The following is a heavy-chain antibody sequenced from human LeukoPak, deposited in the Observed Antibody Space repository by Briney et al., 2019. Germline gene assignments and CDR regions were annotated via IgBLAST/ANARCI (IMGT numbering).Heavy chain of an antibody. D-gene: IGHD5-12*01. V-gene: IGHV3-30*04. J-gene: IGHJ6*04. CDR3: ARAERGGYSGHDYGMDL. CDR1: GFTFSTYA. CDR2: ISYDGSNT. Sequence: PGGSLRLSCAASGFTFSTYAMHWVRQAPGKGLEWVAVISYDGSNTYYADSVKGRFTISRDNSKNTLYLQMNSLRAEDTAVYYCARAERGGYSGHDYGMDLWGKGTTVTVSS.